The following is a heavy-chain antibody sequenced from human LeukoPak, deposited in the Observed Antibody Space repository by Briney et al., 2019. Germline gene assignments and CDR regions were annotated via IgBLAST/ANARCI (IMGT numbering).Heavy chain of an antibody. CDR3: AGDYDSSSYYYVGTTVTY. CDR2: ISYDASNK. J-gene: IGHJ4*02. V-gene: IGHV3-30*04. CDR1: GFTFSTYA. Sequence: GGSLRLSSAASGFTFSTYAMSWVRQAPGKGLEWVAVISYDASNKYYADSVKGRFTISRDNSKNTLYLQMNSLRAEDTAVYYCAGDYDSSSYYYVGTTVTYWGQGTLVTVSS. D-gene: IGHD3-22*01.